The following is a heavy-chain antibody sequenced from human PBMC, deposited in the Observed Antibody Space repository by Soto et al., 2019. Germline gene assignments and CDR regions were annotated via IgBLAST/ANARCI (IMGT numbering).Heavy chain of an antibody. CDR2: IWYDGSNK. V-gene: IGHV3-33*01. Sequence: GGSVRLSCAASGFTFSSYGMHWVRQAPGKGLEWVAVIWYDGSNKYYAESVKGRFTISRDNSKNTLYLQMNNLRAEDTAVYYCARDSHVGSGWQLTADYWGQGTLVTVSS. J-gene: IGHJ4*02. CDR1: GFTFSSYG. CDR3: ARDSHVGSGWQLTADY. D-gene: IGHD6-19*01.